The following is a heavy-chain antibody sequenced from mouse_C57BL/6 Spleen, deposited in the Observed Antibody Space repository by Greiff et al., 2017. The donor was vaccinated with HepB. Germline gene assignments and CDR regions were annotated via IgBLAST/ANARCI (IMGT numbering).Heavy chain of an antibody. CDR2: ISDGGSYT. Sequence: EVMLVESGGGLVKPGGSLKLSCAASGFTFGSYAMSWVRQTPEKRLEWVATISDGGSYTYYPDNVKGRFTISRDNAKNNLYLQMSHLKSEDTAMYYCARDRSKSWYFDVWGTGTTVTVSS. D-gene: IGHD1-1*01. CDR1: GFTFGSYA. CDR3: ARDRSKSWYFDV. V-gene: IGHV5-4*01. J-gene: IGHJ1*03.